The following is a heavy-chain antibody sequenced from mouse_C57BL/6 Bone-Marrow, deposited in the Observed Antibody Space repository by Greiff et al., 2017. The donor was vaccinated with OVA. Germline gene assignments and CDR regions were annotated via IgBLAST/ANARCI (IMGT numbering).Heavy chain of an antibody. J-gene: IGHJ2*01. CDR3: ARDRGTTVVATDFDY. CDR2: ISDGGSYT. Sequence: EVQLVESGGGLVKPGGSLKLSCAASGFTFSSYAMSWVRQTPEKRLGWVATISDGGSYTYYQDNVKGRFTISRDNAKNNLYLQMSQLKSEDTAMYYCARDRGTTVVATDFDYWGQGTTLTVSS. D-gene: IGHD1-1*01. CDR1: GFTFSSYA. V-gene: IGHV5-4*01.